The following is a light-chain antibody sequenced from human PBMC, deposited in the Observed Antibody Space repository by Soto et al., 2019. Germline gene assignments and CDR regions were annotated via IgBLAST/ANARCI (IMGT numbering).Light chain of an antibody. Sequence: QSALTQPASVSGSPGQSITISCTGTSSDVGGYNYVSWYQQHPGKAPKLTIYDVSNRPSGVSNRFSGSKSGNTASLTISRPQAEDEADYYCSSDTSSSTVLFGGGTKLTVL. CDR2: DVS. CDR1: SSDVGGYNY. J-gene: IGLJ2*01. V-gene: IGLV2-14*01. CDR3: SSDTSSSTVL.